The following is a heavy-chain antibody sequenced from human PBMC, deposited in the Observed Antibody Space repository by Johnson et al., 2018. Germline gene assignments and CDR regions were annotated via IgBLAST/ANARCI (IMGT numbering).Heavy chain of an antibody. CDR2: INPSGGST. Sequence: QVQLVESGAEVKKPGASVKVSCKASGDTFTSSYMHWVLQAPGQGLEWMGIINPSGGSTTYAQNFQGRVTMTRDTSTSTVYMALSSLRAEDTAVYYCATSRTHHYYFDYWGQGTLVTVSS. CDR3: ATSRTHHYYFDY. D-gene: IGHD1-14*01. CDR1: GDTFTSSY. V-gene: IGHV1-46*01. J-gene: IGHJ4*02.